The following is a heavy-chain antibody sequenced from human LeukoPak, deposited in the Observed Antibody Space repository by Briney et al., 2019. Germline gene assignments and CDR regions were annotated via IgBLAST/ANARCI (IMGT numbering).Heavy chain of an antibody. Sequence: PGGSLRLSCAASGFTFSSYAMSWVRQAPGKGLEWVSAISGSGGSTYYADSVKGRFTISRDNSKNTLYLQMNSLRADDTAVYYCAKEGGGFLEWLLYAGGVDYWGQGTLVTVSS. V-gene: IGHV3-23*01. J-gene: IGHJ4*02. D-gene: IGHD3-3*01. CDR1: GFTFSSYA. CDR2: ISGSGGST. CDR3: AKEGGGFLEWLLYAGGVDY.